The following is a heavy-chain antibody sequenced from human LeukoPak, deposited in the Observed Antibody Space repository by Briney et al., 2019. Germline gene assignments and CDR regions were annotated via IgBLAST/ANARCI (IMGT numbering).Heavy chain of an antibody. CDR3: ARGQGSRYCTNGVCYWFDP. CDR1: GFSVSSNY. CDR2: IYSGGST. J-gene: IGHJ5*02. V-gene: IGHV3-53*01. Sequence: GGSLRLSCAASGFSVSSNYMSWVRQAPGKGLEWVSVIYSGGSTDYADSVKGRFTISRDNSKNTLYLQMNSLRAEDTAVHYCARGQGSRYCTNGVCYWFDPWGQGTLVTVSS. D-gene: IGHD2-8*01.